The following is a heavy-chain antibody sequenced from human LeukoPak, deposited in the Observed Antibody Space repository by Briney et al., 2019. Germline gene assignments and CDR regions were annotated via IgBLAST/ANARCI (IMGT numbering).Heavy chain of an antibody. CDR2: INPNSGGT. J-gene: IGHJ4*02. Sequence: EASVKVSCKASGYTFTSYDINWVRQATGQGLEWMGWINPNSGGTNYAQKFQGRVTMTRDTSISTAYMELSRLRSDDTAVYYCAVKLRFLEWGYNQRFDYWGQGTLVTVSS. D-gene: IGHD3-3*01. CDR1: GYTFTSYD. V-gene: IGHV1-2*02. CDR3: AVKLRFLEWGYNQRFDY.